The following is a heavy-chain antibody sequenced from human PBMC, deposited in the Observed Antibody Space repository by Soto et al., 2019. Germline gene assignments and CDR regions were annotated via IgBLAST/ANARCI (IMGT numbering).Heavy chain of an antibody. D-gene: IGHD6-19*01. CDR3: ARDSHVGSGWQLTADY. Sequence: QVQLVESGGGVVQPGRSLRLSCAASGFTISSYGMHWVRQAPGKGLEWVAVIWYDGSNKYYAESVKGRFTISRDNSKNTLYLQMNSLRAEDTAVYYCARDSHVGSGWQLTADYRGQGTLVTVSS. CDR2: IWYDGSNK. CDR1: GFTISSYG. V-gene: IGHV3-33*01. J-gene: IGHJ4*02.